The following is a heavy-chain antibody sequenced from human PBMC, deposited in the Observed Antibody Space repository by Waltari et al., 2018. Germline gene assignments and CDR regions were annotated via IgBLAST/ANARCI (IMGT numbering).Heavy chain of an antibody. V-gene: IGHV5-51*01. Sequence: EVQLVQSGAEVKKPGASLKLSCKGSGYRCTSYWLGWVRQMPGNGLEWMGISYPGDSDTRYSPSFQGQVTSSADKSISTAYLQWSSLKASDTAMYYCARQEDFLDYWGQGTLVTVSS. J-gene: IGHJ4*02. CDR3: ARQEDFLDY. CDR1: GYRCTSYW. CDR2: SYPGDSDT.